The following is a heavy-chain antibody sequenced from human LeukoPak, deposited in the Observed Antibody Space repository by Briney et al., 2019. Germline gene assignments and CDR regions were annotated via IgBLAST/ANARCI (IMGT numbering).Heavy chain of an antibody. Sequence: GASVKVSCKASGYTFTGYFMNWVRQAPGQGLEWLGRINPNTGGTNFAQRFQGRVTMTRDTSITTAYMDLSRLRSDDTAVYYCARVGDGLNDAFDIRGQGTMVTVSS. V-gene: IGHV1-2*06. D-gene: IGHD5-24*01. J-gene: IGHJ3*02. CDR2: INPNTGGT. CDR1: GYTFTGYF. CDR3: ARVGDGLNDAFDI.